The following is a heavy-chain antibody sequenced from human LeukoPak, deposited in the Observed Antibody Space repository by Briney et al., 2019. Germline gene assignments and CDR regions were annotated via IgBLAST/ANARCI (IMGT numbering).Heavy chain of an antibody. D-gene: IGHD3-16*01. Sequence: GESLKISFKGSGYRLTSYWIGWVRPMPGKGLEWMGIIYPGDSDTRYSPSFQGQVTLSADKSISTASLKWSSLKASDTAMYYCARLLRLAVPYFDYWGQGTLVTVSS. J-gene: IGHJ4*02. V-gene: IGHV5-51*01. CDR3: ARLLRLAVPYFDY. CDR2: IYPGDSDT. CDR1: GYRLTSYW.